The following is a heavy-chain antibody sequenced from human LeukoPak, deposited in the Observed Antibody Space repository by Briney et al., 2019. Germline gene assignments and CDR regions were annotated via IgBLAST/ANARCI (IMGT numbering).Heavy chain of an antibody. Sequence: GGSLRLSCTASGFTFGVHAMSWVRQAPGKGLEWVSAISGSGGSTYYADSVKGRFTISRDNSKNTLYLQMNSLRAEDTAVYYCAKDQVQWLVGWFDPWGQGTLVTVSS. CDR3: AKDQVQWLVGWFDP. CDR2: ISGSGGST. V-gene: IGHV3-23*01. D-gene: IGHD6-19*01. CDR1: GFTFGVHA. J-gene: IGHJ5*02.